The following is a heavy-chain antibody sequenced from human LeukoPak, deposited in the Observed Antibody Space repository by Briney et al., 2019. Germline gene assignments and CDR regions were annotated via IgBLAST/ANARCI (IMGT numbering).Heavy chain of an antibody. D-gene: IGHD2-2*01. CDR3: AKVPIVVVPAAMRDIDY. J-gene: IGHJ4*02. V-gene: IGHV3-23*01. Sequence: GGSLRLSCAASGFTFSSYSMNWVRQAPGKGLEWVSAISGSGGTTYYADSVKGRFTISRDNSKNTLYLQMNSLRAEDTAVYYCAKVPIVVVPAAMRDIDYWGQGTLVTVSS. CDR1: GFTFSSYS. CDR2: ISGSGGTT.